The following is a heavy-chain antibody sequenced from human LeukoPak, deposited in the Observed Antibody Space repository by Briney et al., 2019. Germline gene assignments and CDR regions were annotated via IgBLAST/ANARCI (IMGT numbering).Heavy chain of an antibody. V-gene: IGHV3-23*01. Sequence: GGSLGLSCAASGFTFSSYAMSWVRQAPGKGLEWVSAISGSGGSTYYADSVKGRFTISRDNSKNTLYLQMNSLRAEDTAVYYCAKVTSPRYYYYYGMDVWGQGTTVTVSS. CDR2: ISGSGGST. CDR3: AKVTSPRYYYYYGMDV. J-gene: IGHJ6*02. CDR1: GFTFSSYA. D-gene: IGHD2-2*01.